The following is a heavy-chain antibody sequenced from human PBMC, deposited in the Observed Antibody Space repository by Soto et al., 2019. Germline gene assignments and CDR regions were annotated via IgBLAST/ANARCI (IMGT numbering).Heavy chain of an antibody. J-gene: IGHJ6*02. CDR3: ARDDGSWYCASIRYSYCGLDV. D-gene: IGHD6-13*01. CDR2: INPNSGGT. V-gene: IGHV1-2*02. Sequence: ASVKASCKASGYTFTGYYMHWVRQAPGQGLEWMGWINPNSGGTNYAQKFQGRVTMTRDTSISTAYMELSRLRSDDTAVYYCARDDGSWYCASIRYSYCGLDVWGQGTTVTVSS. CDR1: GYTFTGYY.